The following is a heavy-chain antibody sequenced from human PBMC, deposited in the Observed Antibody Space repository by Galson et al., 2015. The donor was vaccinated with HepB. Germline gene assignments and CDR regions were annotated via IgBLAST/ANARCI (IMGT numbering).Heavy chain of an antibody. CDR3: TTSDMWSGGSGMFNI. CDR1: GFTFSSYG. D-gene: IGHD3-3*01. CDR2: IRYDGSNK. Sequence: SLRLSCAASGFTFSSYGMHWVRQAPGKGLEWVAFIRYDGSNKYYADSVKGRFTISRDNSKNTLYLQMNSLKTEDTALYYCTTSDMWSGGSGMFNIWGQGTMVTVSS. V-gene: IGHV3-30*02. J-gene: IGHJ3*02.